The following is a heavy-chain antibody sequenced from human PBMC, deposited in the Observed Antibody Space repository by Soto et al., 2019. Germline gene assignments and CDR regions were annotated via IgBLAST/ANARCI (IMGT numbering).Heavy chain of an antibody. CDR1: GYTFTGYY. Sequence: ASVKVSCKASGYTFTGYYMHWVRQAPGQGLEWMGWINPNSGGTNYAQKFQGWVTMTRDTSISTAYMELSRLRSDDTAVYYCARDLTSRATENYYYGMDVWGQGTTVTAP. CDR3: ARDLTSRATENYYYGMDV. V-gene: IGHV1-2*04. J-gene: IGHJ6*02. CDR2: INPNSGGT. D-gene: IGHD1-26*01.